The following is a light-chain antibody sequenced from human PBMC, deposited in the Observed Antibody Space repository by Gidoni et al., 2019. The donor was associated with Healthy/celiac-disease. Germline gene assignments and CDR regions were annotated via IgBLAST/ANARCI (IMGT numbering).Light chain of an antibody. CDR2: DAS. CDR1: QSVISY. V-gene: IGKV3-11*01. Sequence: EIVLTQSPATLSWSPGERATLSCRASQSVISYLAWYQQKPGQAPRLLIYDASNRATGIPARFSGRGSGTDFTLTISSLEPEDFAVYYCQQRSNWPPVYTFGQGTKLEIK. J-gene: IGKJ2*01. CDR3: QQRSNWPPVYT.